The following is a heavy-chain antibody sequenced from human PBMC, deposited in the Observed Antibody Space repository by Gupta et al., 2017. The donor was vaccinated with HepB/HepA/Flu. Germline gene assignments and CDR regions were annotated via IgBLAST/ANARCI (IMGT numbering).Heavy chain of an antibody. J-gene: IGHJ6*02. V-gene: IGHV3-9*01. CDR3: AKDINPEEQLTYGMDV. CDR2: ISWNSGSI. CDR1: GFTFDDYA. D-gene: IGHD3-9*01. Sequence: EVQLVESGGGLVQPGRSLRLSCAASGFTFDDYAMHWVRQAPGKGLEWVSGISWNSGSIGYADSVKGRFTISRDNAKNSLYLQMNSLRAEDTALYYCAKDINPEEQLTYGMDVWGQGTTVTVSS.